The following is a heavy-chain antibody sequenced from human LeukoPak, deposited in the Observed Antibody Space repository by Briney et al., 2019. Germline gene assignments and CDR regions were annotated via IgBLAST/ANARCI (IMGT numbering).Heavy chain of an antibody. Sequence: ASVKVSCKASGYTFTGYYMHWVRQAPGQGLEWMGWISPNSGGTNYAQKFQGRVTMTRDTSISTAYMELSRLRSDDTAVYYCARDLVTMVRGSGSLDYWGQGTLVTVSS. J-gene: IGHJ4*02. V-gene: IGHV1-2*02. CDR1: GYTFTGYY. CDR2: ISPNSGGT. D-gene: IGHD3-10*01. CDR3: ARDLVTMVRGSGSLDY.